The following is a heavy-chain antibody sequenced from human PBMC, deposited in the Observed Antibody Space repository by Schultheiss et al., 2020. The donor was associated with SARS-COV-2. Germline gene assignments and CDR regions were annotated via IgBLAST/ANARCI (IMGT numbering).Heavy chain of an antibody. J-gene: IGHJ5*02. CDR3: ARVFAYCSGGSCYSDWFDP. V-gene: IGHV4-4*09. CDR1: GGSISSYY. Sequence: SETLSLTCTVSGGSISSYYWSWVRQPPGKGLEWTGYMYPGGSTYYNPSLQSRVTISVDTSKNQFSLKLSSVTAADTAVYYCARVFAYCSGGSCYSDWFDPWGQGTLVTVSS. D-gene: IGHD2-15*01. CDR2: MYPGGST.